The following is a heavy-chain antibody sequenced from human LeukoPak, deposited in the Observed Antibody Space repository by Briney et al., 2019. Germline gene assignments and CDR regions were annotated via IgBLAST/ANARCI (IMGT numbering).Heavy chain of an antibody. CDR2: ISSSSSYM. CDR1: GFTFSTYS. J-gene: IGHJ4*02. Sequence: GGSLRLSCAASGFTFSTYSMDWIRQAPGKGLEWVSSISSSSSYMYYADSVKGRFTISRDNAKNSLYLQMNSLRAEDTAVYYCARKTDHQTGGDYWGQGTLVTVSS. CDR3: ARKTDHQTGGDY. D-gene: IGHD1-1*01. V-gene: IGHV3-21*01.